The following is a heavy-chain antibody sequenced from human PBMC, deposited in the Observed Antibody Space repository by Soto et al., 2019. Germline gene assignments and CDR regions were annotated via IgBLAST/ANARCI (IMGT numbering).Heavy chain of an antibody. CDR3: ARDVGPITIFGEALSGYFDF. J-gene: IGHJ4*02. V-gene: IGHV3-7*03. CDR1: GFSFGTYW. D-gene: IGHD3-3*01. Sequence: GGSLRLSCAVSGFSFGTYWMSWVRQAPGKGLEWLASIKQDGSERYYLDSVKGRFTISRDNAKDSLSLQMNSLRGEDTAFYYCARDVGPITIFGEALSGYFDFWGQGTLVTVSS. CDR2: IKQDGSER.